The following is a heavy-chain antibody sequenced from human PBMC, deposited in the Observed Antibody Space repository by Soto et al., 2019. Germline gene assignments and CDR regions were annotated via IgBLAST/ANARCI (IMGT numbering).Heavy chain of an antibody. Sequence: GGSLRLSCAASGFTFSNAWMSWVRQAPGKGLEWVGRIKSKTDGGTTDYAAPVKGRFTISRDDSKNTLYLQMNSLKTEDTAVYYCTTDRYSSSWTTYYYYYYMDVWGKGTTVTVSS. CDR2: IKSKTDGGTT. V-gene: IGHV3-15*01. CDR1: GFTFSNAW. CDR3: TTDRYSSSWTTYYYYYYMDV. J-gene: IGHJ6*03. D-gene: IGHD6-13*01.